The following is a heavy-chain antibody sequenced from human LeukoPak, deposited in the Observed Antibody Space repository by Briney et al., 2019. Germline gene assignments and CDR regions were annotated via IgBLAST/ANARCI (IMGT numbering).Heavy chain of an antibody. J-gene: IGHJ4*02. Sequence: GGSLRLSCAASGFTFSSYAMSWVRQAPGKGLEWVSAISGSGGSTYYADSVRGRFTISRDNSKNTLYLQMNSLRAEDTAVYYCAKDLEIISSSWSDWGQGTLVTVPS. CDR1: GFTFSSYA. D-gene: IGHD6-13*01. CDR3: AKDLEIISSSWSD. V-gene: IGHV3-23*01. CDR2: ISGSGGST.